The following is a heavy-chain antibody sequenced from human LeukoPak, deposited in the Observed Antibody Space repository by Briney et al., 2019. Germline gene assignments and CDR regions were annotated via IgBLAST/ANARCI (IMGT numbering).Heavy chain of an antibody. Sequence: GGSLRLSCAASGFTFSSYWMHWVRQAPGKGLVWVSRIDTDGTTTDYADSVKGRFTISRDNAKNTLYLQMNSLRAEDTAVYYCAKTLYDGITMRRDDYWGQGTLVTVSS. CDR1: GFTFSSYW. D-gene: IGHD3-22*01. V-gene: IGHV3-74*01. CDR3: AKTLYDGITMRRDDY. J-gene: IGHJ4*02. CDR2: IDTDGTTT.